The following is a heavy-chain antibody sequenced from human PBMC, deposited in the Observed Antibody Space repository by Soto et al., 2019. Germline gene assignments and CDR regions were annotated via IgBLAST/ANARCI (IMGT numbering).Heavy chain of an antibody. V-gene: IGHV5-51*01. Sequence: GESLKISCKGSGYSFTSYWIGWVRQMPGKGLEWMGIIYPGDSDTRYSPSFQGQVTISADKSISTAYLQWSSLKASDTAMYYCARHGVCDILTGQPDYWGQGTLVIVSS. CDR1: GYSFTSYW. D-gene: IGHD3-9*01. CDR3: ARHGVCDILTGQPDY. J-gene: IGHJ4*02. CDR2: IYPGDSDT.